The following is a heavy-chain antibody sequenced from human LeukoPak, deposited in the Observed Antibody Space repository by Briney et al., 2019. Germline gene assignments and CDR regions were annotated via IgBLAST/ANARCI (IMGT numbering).Heavy chain of an antibody. CDR1: GYTFTGYY. CDR2: INPNSGGT. CDR3: ARRLEDSYYYYYMDV. Sequence: ASVKVSCKASGYTFTGYYMHWVRQAPGQGLEWMGWINPNSGGTNYAQKFQGRVTMTRDTPISTAYMELSRLRSDDTAVYYCARRLEDSYYYYYMDVWGKGTTVTVSS. D-gene: IGHD6-19*01. V-gene: IGHV1-2*02. J-gene: IGHJ6*03.